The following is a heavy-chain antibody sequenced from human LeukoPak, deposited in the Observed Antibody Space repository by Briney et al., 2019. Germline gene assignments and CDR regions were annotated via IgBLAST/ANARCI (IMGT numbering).Heavy chain of an antibody. Sequence: GGSLRLSCAASGFTFSSYDMSWVRQAPGKGLEWVANIKQDGSEKYYVDSVKGRFTISRDNAKNSLYLQMNSLRAEDTAVYYCARDNYYGSGSYSKDYYYYGMDVWGQGTTVTVSS. CDR3: ARDNYYGSGSYSKDYYYYGMDV. V-gene: IGHV3-7*01. CDR2: IKQDGSEK. CDR1: GFTFSSYD. D-gene: IGHD3-10*01. J-gene: IGHJ6*02.